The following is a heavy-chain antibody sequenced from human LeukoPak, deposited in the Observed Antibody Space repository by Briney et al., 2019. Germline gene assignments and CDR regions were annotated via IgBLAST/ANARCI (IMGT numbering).Heavy chain of an antibody. J-gene: IGHJ4*02. CDR1: GFTFSSYA. D-gene: IGHD3-10*01. Sequence: PGGSLRLSCAASGFTFSSYAMSWVRQAPGKRLEWVSAIRGSGGSTYNADSVKGRFTISRDNAKNSLYLQMNSLRDEDAAVYYCARDGAPMVRALNMWGQGTLVTVSS. CDR3: ARDGAPMVRALNM. V-gene: IGHV3-23*01. CDR2: IRGSGGST.